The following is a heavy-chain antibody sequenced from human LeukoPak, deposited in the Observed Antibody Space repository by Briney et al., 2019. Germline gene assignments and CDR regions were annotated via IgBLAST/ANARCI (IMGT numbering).Heavy chain of an antibody. CDR1: GGSISTYY. CDR2: VSSNEGT. J-gene: IGHJ3*02. CDR3: ARALGSSFRGDAFDI. D-gene: IGHD6-13*01. Sequence: KSSETLSLTCTVSGGSISTYYWGWIRQPPGKGLEWIGYVSSNEGTNSNPSLESRVTILVDTSKNQFSLKLSSVTAADTAVYYCARALGSSFRGDAFDIWGQGTMVTVSS. V-gene: IGHV4-59*01.